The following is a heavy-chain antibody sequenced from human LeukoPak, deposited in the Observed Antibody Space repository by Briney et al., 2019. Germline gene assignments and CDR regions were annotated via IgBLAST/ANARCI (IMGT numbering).Heavy chain of an antibody. CDR1: GFTFSSYW. D-gene: IGHD3-16*01. Sequence: GGSLRLSCAASGFTFSSYWLHWVRQAPGKGLVWVSRINSDGSSTSYADSVKGRFTISRDNAKNTLYLQMNSLRAEDTAVYYCAGFWGYYYGMDVWGQGTTVTVSS. CDR3: AGFWGYYYGMDV. CDR2: INSDGSST. J-gene: IGHJ6*02. V-gene: IGHV3-74*01.